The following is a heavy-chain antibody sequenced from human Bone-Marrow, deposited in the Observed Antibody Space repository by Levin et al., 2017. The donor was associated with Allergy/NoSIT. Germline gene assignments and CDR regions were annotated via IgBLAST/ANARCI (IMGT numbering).Heavy chain of an antibody. CDR1: GDSINNTHHY. D-gene: IGHD2/OR15-2a*01. Sequence: LRLSCTVSGDSINNTHHYWSWIRQPAGKGLEWIGRMFVGRAATYKRSLRSRVTISIDTSKNQFSLKLTSVTAADTAVYYCARDETFNSWHVGWFDSWGQGTLVTVSS. J-gene: IGHJ5*01. V-gene: IGHV4-61*02. CDR2: MFVGRAA. CDR3: ARDETFNSWHVGWFDS.